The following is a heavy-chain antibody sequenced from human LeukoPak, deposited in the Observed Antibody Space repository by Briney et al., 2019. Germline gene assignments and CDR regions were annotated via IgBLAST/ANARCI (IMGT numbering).Heavy chain of an antibody. CDR2: INSDGSST. Sequence: QPGGSLRLSCAASGFTFSSYWIHWVRQAPGKGLVWVSRINSDGSSTSYADSVKGRFTISRDNAKNTLYLQMNSLRAEDTAVYYCARVGGRGSPVSYWGQGTLVTVSS. D-gene: IGHD3-16*01. J-gene: IGHJ4*02. V-gene: IGHV3-74*01. CDR3: ARVGGRGSPVSY. CDR1: GFTFSSYW.